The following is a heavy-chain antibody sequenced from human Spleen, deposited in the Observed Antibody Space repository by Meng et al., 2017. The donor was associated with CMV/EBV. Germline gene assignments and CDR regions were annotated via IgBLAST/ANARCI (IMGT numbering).Heavy chain of an antibody. V-gene: IGHV4-30-4*08. Sequence: TVSGASTSSGDNYWSWIRQPPGKGLEWIGYIYYTGSTYYNPSLKSRVTISVDASKNQFSLKLSSVTAADTAVYYCARDPGGWGCVDYWGQGMLVTVSS. D-gene: IGHD6-19*01. J-gene: IGHJ4*02. CDR3: ARDPGGWGCVDY. CDR2: IYYTGST. CDR1: GASTSSGDNY.